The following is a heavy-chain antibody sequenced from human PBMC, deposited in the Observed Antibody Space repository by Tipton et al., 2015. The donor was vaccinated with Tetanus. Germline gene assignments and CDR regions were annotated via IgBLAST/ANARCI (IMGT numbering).Heavy chain of an antibody. CDR3: AREADCSGGSCYSGDFDY. V-gene: IGHV3-33*01. CDR2: IWYDGSDR. Sequence: SGFSFSSYGMHWVRQAPGKGLEWVSVIWYDGSDRYYADSVKGRFTISKDNSKNMLYLQMNSLRAEDTAVYYCAREADCSGGSCYSGDFDYWGQGTLVTVSS. D-gene: IGHD2-15*01. J-gene: IGHJ4*02. CDR1: GFSFSSYG.